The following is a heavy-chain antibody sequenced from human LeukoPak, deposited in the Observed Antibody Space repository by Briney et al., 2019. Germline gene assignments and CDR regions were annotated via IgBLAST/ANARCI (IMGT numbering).Heavy chain of an antibody. J-gene: IGHJ4*02. CDR3: ARDSSSGWYAY. D-gene: IGHD6-19*01. CDR2: MYYSGNT. Sequence: SETLSLTCTVSGGSISSSSNYWGWIRQPPGKGLEWIGSMYYSGNTYYNPSLKSRVTISVDTSKNQFSLKLSSVTAADTAVYYCARDSSSGWYAYWGQGTLVTVSS. V-gene: IGHV4-39*02. CDR1: GGSISSSSNY.